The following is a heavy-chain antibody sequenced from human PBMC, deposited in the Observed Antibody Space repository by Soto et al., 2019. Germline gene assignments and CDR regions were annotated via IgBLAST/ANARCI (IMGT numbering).Heavy chain of an antibody. Sequence: ASVKVSCKASGYTFTSYDINWVRQATGQGFEWMGWMNPNSGNTGYAQKFQGRVTMTRNTSISTAYMELSSLRSEDTAVYYCARGDYDFWSGYPDAFDIWGQGTMVTVSS. V-gene: IGHV1-8*01. J-gene: IGHJ3*02. CDR2: MNPNSGNT. D-gene: IGHD3-3*01. CDR1: GYTFTSYD. CDR3: ARGDYDFWSGYPDAFDI.